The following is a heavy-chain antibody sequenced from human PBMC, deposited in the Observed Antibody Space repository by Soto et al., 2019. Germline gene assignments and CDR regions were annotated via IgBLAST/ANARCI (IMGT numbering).Heavy chain of an antibody. CDR3: ARDRLWFGEFPSYYYYGMDV. V-gene: IGHV3-48*01. CDR2: ISSSSSSI. J-gene: IGHJ6*02. CDR1: GFTFSSYS. D-gene: IGHD3-10*01. Sequence: VQLVESGGGLVQPGGSLRLSCAASGFTFSSYSMNWVRQAAGKGLEWVSYISSSSSSIYDTDSVKGRFTISRDNGKNTLYLQMNSLRAEDTAVYYCARDRLWFGEFPSYYYYGMDVWGQGTTVTVSS.